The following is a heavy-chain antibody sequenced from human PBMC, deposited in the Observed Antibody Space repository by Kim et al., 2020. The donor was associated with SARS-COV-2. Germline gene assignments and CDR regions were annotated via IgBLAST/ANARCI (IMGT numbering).Heavy chain of an antibody. CDR3: AGTDILTGYYPLDY. D-gene: IGHD3-9*01. CDR2: IYYSGST. Sequence: SETLSLTCTVSGGSISSYYWSWIRQPPGKGLEWIGYIYYSGSTNYNPSLKSRVTISVDTSKNQFSLKLSSVTAADTAVYYCAGTDILTGYYPLDYWGQGTLVTVSS. CDR1: GGSISSYY. V-gene: IGHV4-59*08. J-gene: IGHJ4*02.